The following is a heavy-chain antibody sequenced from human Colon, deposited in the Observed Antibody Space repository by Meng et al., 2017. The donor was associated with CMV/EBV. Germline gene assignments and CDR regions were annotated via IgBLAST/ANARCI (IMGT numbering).Heavy chain of an antibody. V-gene: IGHV3-21*01. D-gene: IGHD2-2*01. J-gene: IGHJ4*02. CDR2: ISSSSREI. Sequence: GGSLRLSCAASGFTFDDYTMNWVRQAPGKGLEWVSFISSSSREIYYADSVKGRFTISRDNAKNSLYLQMNSLRAEDSAVYYCASTIVVEPAATTDYWGQGTLVTVSS. CDR3: ASTIVVEPAATTDY. CDR1: GFTFDDYT.